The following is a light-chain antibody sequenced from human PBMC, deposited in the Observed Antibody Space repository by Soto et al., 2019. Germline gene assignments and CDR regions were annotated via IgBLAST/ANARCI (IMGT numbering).Light chain of an antibody. CDR2: KAS. CDR1: QSITGW. V-gene: IGKV1-5*03. Sequence: DIQMTQSPSTLSASVGDRVTITCRASQSITGWLAWFQQKPGKAPKLLISKASSLQSGVPSRFSGSGSGTEFTLTISSLQPDDFATYYCQQYNPYSPWTFGQRTKVDIK. J-gene: IGKJ1*01. CDR3: QQYNPYSPWT.